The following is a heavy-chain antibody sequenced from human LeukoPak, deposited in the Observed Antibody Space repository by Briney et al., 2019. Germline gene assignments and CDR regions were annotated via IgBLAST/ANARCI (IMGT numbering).Heavy chain of an antibody. CDR1: GFTFSSYS. D-gene: IGHD5-12*01. Sequence: GGSLRLSCTASGFTFSSYSMNWVRQAPGKGLEWISHINSSGSTIYYADPVKGRFTISRDNAKNSPYLQMNSLRAEDTAVYYCAREAVRGYGFDYWGQGTLVTVSS. V-gene: IGHV3-48*04. CDR3: AREAVRGYGFDY. CDR2: INSSGSTI. J-gene: IGHJ4*02.